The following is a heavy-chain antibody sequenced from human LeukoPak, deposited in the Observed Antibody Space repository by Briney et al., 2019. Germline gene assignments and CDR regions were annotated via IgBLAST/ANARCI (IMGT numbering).Heavy chain of an antibody. V-gene: IGHV3-7*01. D-gene: IGHD5-18*01. CDR1: GFTFGGYG. J-gene: IGHJ4*02. CDR3: ASLDTTMVTGDY. CDR2: IKQDGTEK. Sequence: GGSLRLSCAAPGFTFGGYGMNWVRQAPGKGLGWVANIKQDGTEKYYVDSVKGRFTISRDNAKNSLYLQMNSLRAEDTAVYYCASLDTTMVTGDYWGQGTLVTVSS.